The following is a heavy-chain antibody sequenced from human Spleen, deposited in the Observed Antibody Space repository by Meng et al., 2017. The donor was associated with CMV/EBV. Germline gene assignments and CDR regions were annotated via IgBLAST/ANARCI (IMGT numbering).Heavy chain of an antibody. CDR2: IYTAGST. D-gene: IGHD2-15*01. J-gene: IGHJ3*02. CDR1: GFTVSNNY. V-gene: IGHV3-53*01. CDR3: ARSPDVVAVVPPIIGAFDI. Sequence: GESLKISCAASGFTVSNNYMSWVRQAPGKGLEWVSVIYTAGSTYYADSVKGRFTISRDNSKNTLFLQMHSLRAEDTAVYYCARSPDVVAVVPPIIGAFDIWGQGTLVTVSS.